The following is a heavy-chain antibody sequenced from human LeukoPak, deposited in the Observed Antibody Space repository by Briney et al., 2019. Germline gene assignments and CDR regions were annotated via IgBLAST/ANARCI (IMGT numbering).Heavy chain of an antibody. J-gene: IGHJ4*02. V-gene: IGHV1-18*04. CDR1: GYTFTSYG. CDR3: ATPGDYYGSGSPFDY. D-gene: IGHD3-10*01. CDR2: ISAYNGNT. Sequence: ASVKVSCKASGYTFTSYGISWVRQAPGQGLEWMGWISAYNGNTNYAQNLQGRVTMTTDTSTSTAYMELRSLRSEDTAVYYCATPGDYYGSGSPFDYWGQGTLVTVSS.